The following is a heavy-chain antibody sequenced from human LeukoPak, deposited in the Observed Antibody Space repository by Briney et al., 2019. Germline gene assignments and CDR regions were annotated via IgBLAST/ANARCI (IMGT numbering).Heavy chain of an antibody. J-gene: IGHJ3*02. D-gene: IGHD6-6*01. Sequence: GESLEISCKGSGYSFTSYWIGWVRQMPGKGLERMGIIYPGDSDTRYSPSFQGQVTISADKSISTAYLQWSSLKASDTAMYYCARPPKSSSDAFDIWGQGTMVTASS. CDR2: IYPGDSDT. CDR3: ARPPKSSSDAFDI. V-gene: IGHV5-51*01. CDR1: GYSFTSYW.